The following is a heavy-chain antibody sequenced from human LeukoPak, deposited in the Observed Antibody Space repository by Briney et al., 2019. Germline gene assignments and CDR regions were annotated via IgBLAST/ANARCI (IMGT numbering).Heavy chain of an antibody. V-gene: IGHV3-23*01. CDR2: ISDTADTT. CDR3: AKEFVVGYGLQY. Sequence: HPGGSLRLSCAASGFTFSTYAMTWVRKAPGKGLDWVSTISDTADTTYYADSVEGRFTISRDNSKNTVYLQMNSLSAEDTAVYYCAKEFVVGYGLQYWGQGTLVSVSS. J-gene: IGHJ4*02. CDR1: GFTFSTYA. D-gene: IGHD5-18*01.